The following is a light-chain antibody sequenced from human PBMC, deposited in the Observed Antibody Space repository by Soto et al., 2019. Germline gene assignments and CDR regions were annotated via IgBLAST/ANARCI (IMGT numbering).Light chain of an antibody. CDR1: QSGSSNY. CDR2: GAS. V-gene: IGKV3-20*01. Sequence: EIVLTQSPGTLSLSPGERATLSCRASQSGSSNYLAWYQQKPGQAPRLLIYGASIRATGLPDRFSGSGSGTDFTLTISRLEPEDFAVYYCHQYGSSYTFGQGTKLEIK. J-gene: IGKJ2*01. CDR3: HQYGSSYT.